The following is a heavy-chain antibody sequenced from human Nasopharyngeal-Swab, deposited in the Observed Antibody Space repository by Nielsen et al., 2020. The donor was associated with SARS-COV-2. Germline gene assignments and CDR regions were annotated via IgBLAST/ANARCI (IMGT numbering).Heavy chain of an antibody. V-gene: IGHV1-18*04. CDR1: GYTFTSYG. CDR2: ISAYNGNT. D-gene: IGHD4-17*01. J-gene: IGHJ6*02. CDR3: ARGTEDYGDYDGRYYYGMDV. Sequence: ASVKVSCKASGYTFTSYGISWVRQAPGQGLEWMGWISAYNGNTNYAQKLQGRVTMTTDTSTSTAYMELRSLRSDDTAVYYCARGTEDYGDYDGRYYYGMDVWGQGTTVTVSS.